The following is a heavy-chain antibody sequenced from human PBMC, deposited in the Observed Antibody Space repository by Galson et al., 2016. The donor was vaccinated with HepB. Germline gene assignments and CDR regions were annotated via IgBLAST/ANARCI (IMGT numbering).Heavy chain of an antibody. CDR2: IYAGGNK. Sequence: LRLSCAASGFTITSYYMSWVRQAPGKGLEWVSVIYAGGNKHYADSAKGQFTISRDNSKNTVFLQMNSLAVEDSAVYYCAKGGDGYDYWGQGTLFTVSS. J-gene: IGHJ4*02. D-gene: IGHD5-24*01. V-gene: IGHV3-53*01. CDR3: AKGGDGYDY. CDR1: GFTITSYY.